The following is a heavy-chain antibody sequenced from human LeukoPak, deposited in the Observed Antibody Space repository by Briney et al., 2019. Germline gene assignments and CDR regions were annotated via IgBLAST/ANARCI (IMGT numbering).Heavy chain of an antibody. J-gene: IGHJ3*02. V-gene: IGHV3-7*01. CDR1: GFTFSSYW. CDR3: ARVPSSGWPYDAFDI. D-gene: IGHD6-19*01. CDR2: IKQDGSEK. Sequence: PGGSLRLSCAASGFTFSSYWMSWVRQAPGKGLEWVANIKQDGSEKYYVDSVKGRFTISRDNAKNSLYLQMNSLRAEDTAVYYCARVPSSGWPYDAFDIWGQGTMVTVSS.